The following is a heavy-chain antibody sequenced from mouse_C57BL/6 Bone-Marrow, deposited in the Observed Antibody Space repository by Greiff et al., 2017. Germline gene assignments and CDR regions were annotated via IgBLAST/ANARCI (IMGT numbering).Heavy chain of an antibody. Sequence: EVKLVESGGGLVQPGGSLKLSCAASGFTFSDYYMYWVRQTPEKRLEWVAYISNGGGSTYYPDTVKGRFTISRDNAKNTLYLQMSRLKSEDTAMYYCARQRDYGNYVGFAYWGQGTLVTVSA. CDR3: ARQRDYGNYVGFAY. D-gene: IGHD2-1*01. CDR1: GFTFSDYY. CDR2: ISNGGGST. V-gene: IGHV5-12*01. J-gene: IGHJ3*01.